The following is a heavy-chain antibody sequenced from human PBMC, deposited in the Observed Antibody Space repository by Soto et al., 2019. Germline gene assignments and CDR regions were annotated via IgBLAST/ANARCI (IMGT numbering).Heavy chain of an antibody. CDR2: FDPEDGET. CDR3: GTAPPMAQQLVRKY. J-gene: IGHJ4*03. CDR1: GYTLTELS. D-gene: IGHD6-13*01. V-gene: IGHV1-24*01. Sequence: ASVKVSCKVSGYTLTELSMHWVRQAPGKGLEWMGGFDPEDGETIYAQKFQGRVTMTEDTSTDTAYMELSRLRFADTAVSYCGTAPPMAQQLVRKYWGRGPRGAVCS.